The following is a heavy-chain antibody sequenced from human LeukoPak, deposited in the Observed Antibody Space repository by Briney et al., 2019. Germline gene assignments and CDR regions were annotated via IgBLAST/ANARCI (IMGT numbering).Heavy chain of an antibody. Sequence: ASVKVSCKASGYTFTGYYMHWVRQAPGQGLEWMGWINPNSGGTNYAQKFQGRVTMTRDTSISTAYMELSRLRSDDTAVYYCARERYSSSWYWFDPWGQGTLVTVSS. V-gene: IGHV1-2*02. J-gene: IGHJ5*02. CDR1: GYTFTGYY. CDR2: INPNSGGT. CDR3: ARERYSSSWYWFDP. D-gene: IGHD6-13*01.